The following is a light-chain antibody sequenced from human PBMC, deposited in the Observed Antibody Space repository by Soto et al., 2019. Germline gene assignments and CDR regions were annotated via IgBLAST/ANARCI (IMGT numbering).Light chain of an antibody. CDR3: QSYDSSLRGSV. J-gene: IGLJ1*01. CDR1: SSNIGAGYD. CDR2: GNS. Sequence: QSVLTQPPSVSGAPGQRVTISCTGSSSNIGAGYDVHWYQQLPGTAPKLLISGNSNRPSGVPDRFSDSKSGTSASLAITGLQAEDEADYYCQSYDSSLRGSVFGTGTKLTVL. V-gene: IGLV1-40*01.